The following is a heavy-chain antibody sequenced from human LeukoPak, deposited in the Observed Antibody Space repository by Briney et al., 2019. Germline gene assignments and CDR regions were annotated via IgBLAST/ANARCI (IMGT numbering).Heavy chain of an antibody. CDR2: ISGYNGDT. CDR1: GYTFTSYG. CDR3: ARDWGAPHTLNFDY. V-gene: IGHV1-18*01. J-gene: IGHJ4*02. D-gene: IGHD1-26*01. Sequence: ASVKLSCKTSGYTFTSYGISWVRQAPGQGLEWMAWISGYNGDTNYVQKFQGRVTMTTDTSTSTAYLELRGLRSDDTAVYYCARDWGAPHTLNFDYWGQGTLVTVSS.